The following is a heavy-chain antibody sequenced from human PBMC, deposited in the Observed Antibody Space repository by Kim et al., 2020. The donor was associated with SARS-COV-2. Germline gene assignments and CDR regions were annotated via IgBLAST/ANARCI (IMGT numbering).Heavy chain of an antibody. J-gene: IGHJ3*02. Sequence: GGSLRLSCAASGFTFSSYEMNWVRQAPGKGLEWVSYISSSGSTIYYADSVKGRFTISRDNAKNSLYLQMNSLRAEDTAVYYCASLGCRHDSSGYYKAADAFDIWGQGTMVTVSS. CDR2: ISSSGSTI. CDR1: GFTFSSYE. CDR3: ASLGCRHDSSGYYKAADAFDI. D-gene: IGHD3-22*01. V-gene: IGHV3-48*03.